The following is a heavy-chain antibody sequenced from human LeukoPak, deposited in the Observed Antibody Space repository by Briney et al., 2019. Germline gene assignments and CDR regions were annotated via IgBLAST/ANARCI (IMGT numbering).Heavy chain of an antibody. J-gene: IGHJ4*02. CDR2: INHSGST. Sequence: SETLSLTCAVYGGSFSGYYWSWIRQPPGKGLEWIGEINHSGSTNYNPSLKSRVTISVDTSKNQFSLKLSSVTAADTAVYYCARGPLQTYYYGSGRQAQKYYFDYWGQGTLVTVSS. CDR3: ARGPLQTYYYGSGRQAQKYYFDY. D-gene: IGHD3-10*01. V-gene: IGHV4-34*01. CDR1: GGSFSGYY.